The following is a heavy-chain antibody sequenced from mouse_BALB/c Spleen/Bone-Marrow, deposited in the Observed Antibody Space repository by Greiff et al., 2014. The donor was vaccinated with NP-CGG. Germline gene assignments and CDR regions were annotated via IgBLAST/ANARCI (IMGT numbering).Heavy chain of an antibody. CDR2: IWAGGST. V-gene: IGHV2-9*02. CDR3: ARVYLWYFDV. Sequence: ESGPGLVEPSQSLSITCTVSGFSLTSYGVHWVRQPPGKGLEWLGVIWAGGSTNYNSALMSRLSISKDNPKSQVFLKMNSLQTDDTAMYYCARVYLWYFDVWGAGTTVTVSS. J-gene: IGHJ1*01. D-gene: IGHD2-3*01. CDR1: GFSLTSYG.